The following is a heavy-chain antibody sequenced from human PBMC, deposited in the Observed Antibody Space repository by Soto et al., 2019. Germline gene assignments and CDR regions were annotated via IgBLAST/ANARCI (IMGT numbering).Heavy chain of an antibody. CDR1: SGPDRSHN. J-gene: IGHJ6*02. V-gene: IGHV4-59*08. D-gene: IGHD4-17*01. CDR2: VYYTGDT. Sequence: QVQLQQSGPRLVKPSETLSLTCTVSSGPDRSHNWGWIRQPPGRGLEWIGYVYYTGDTAYNPSLSGRVTIXSXPXXNDISLPLNSVTAADTAVYYCVRQGIDYLHGLVDVWGQGTTVSVSS. CDR3: VRQGIDYLHGLVDV.